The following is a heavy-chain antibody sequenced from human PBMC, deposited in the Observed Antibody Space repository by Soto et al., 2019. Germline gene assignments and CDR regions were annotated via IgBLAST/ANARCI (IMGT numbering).Heavy chain of an antibody. CDR1: GFTFSAYW. V-gene: IGHV3-74*01. CDR2: ISDDGSTA. D-gene: IGHD1-1*01. CDR3: ARGPRVSSTGTGAH. Sequence: LRLSCSVSGFTFSAYWMHWVRQVPGKGLTWVSRISDDGSTATYADSVKGRFVISRANAKNSLYLEMNTLRADDSGLYYCARGPRVSSTGTGAHWGRGTLVTVSS. J-gene: IGHJ4*02.